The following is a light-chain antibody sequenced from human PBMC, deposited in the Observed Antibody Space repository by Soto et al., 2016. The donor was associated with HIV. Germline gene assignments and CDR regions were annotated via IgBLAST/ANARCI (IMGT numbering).Light chain of an antibody. CDR2: QDR. Sequence: SYELTQPPSVSVSPGQTANITCSGDKLGDKYVCWYQQKPGQSPVLVMYQDRKRPSGIPERFSGSNSGNTATLTISETQAMDEGDYYCQAWGSSSSYVFGTGTKVTVL. CDR1: KLGDKY. CDR3: QAWGSSSSYV. V-gene: IGLV3-1*01. J-gene: IGLJ1*01.